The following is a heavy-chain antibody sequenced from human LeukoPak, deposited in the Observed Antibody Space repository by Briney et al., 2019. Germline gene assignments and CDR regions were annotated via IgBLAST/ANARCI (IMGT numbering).Heavy chain of an antibody. J-gene: IGHJ4*02. CDR3: AKLFHGWLPHFDY. CDR1: GFTFSSYG. V-gene: IGHV3-30*18. CDR2: ISYDGSNK. D-gene: IGHD3-22*01. Sequence: SGGSLRLSCAAAGFTFSSYGMHWVRQAPGKGLEWVAVISYDGSNKYYADSVKGRFTISRDNSKNTLHLQMNSLRAEDTAVYYCAKLFHGWLPHFDYWGQGTLVTVSS.